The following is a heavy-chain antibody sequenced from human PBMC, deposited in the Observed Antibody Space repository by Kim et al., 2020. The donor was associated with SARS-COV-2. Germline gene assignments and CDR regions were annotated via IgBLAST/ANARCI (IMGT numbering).Heavy chain of an antibody. CDR1: GGSISSSSYY. D-gene: IGHD5-18*01. CDR2: IYYSGST. CDR3: ARETAMVFRKIDY. J-gene: IGHJ4*02. Sequence: SETLSLTCTVSGGSISSSSYYWGWIRQPPGKGLEWIGSIYYSGSTYYNPSLKSRVTISVDTSKNQFSLKLSSVTAADTAVYYCARETAMVFRKIDYWGQGTLVTVSS. V-gene: IGHV4-39*07.